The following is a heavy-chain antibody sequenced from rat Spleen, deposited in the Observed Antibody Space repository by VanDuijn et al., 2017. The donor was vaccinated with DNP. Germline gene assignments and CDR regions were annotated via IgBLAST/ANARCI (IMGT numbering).Heavy chain of an antibody. V-gene: IGHV3-1*01. CDR3: ARWVWYFDY. J-gene: IGHJ2*01. Sequence: EVQLQESGPGLVKPSQSLSLTCSVTGYSITSNYWGWVRKFPGNKMEWIGHISYSGGTTYNPSLKSRLSITRDTSKNQFFLHLNSVTPEDTATYYCARWVWYFDYWGQGVMVTVSS. CDR2: ISYSGGT. CDR1: GYSITSNY.